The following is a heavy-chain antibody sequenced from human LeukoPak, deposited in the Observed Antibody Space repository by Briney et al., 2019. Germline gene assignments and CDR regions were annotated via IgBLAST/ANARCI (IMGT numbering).Heavy chain of an antibody. CDR2: ISGDAGGS. J-gene: IGHJ5*01. CDR1: GFTFSNYA. V-gene: IGHV3-23*01. D-gene: IGHD3-3*01. CDR3: AEAGTYYDLWSHFYS. Sequence: PGGSLRLSCAASGFTFSNYAMTWVRQAPGKGLEWVSTISGDAGGSYYADSVKGRFTISRDNSKYTLYLQMSSLRAEDTAVYYCAEAGTYYDLWSHFYSWGQGALVTVSS.